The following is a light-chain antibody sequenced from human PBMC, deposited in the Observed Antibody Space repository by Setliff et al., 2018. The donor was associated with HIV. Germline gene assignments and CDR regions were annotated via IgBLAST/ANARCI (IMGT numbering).Light chain of an antibody. CDR1: NSNIGAEYD. J-gene: IGLJ3*02. V-gene: IGLV1-40*01. CDR3: QSYDSSLSGWV. CDR2: GNT. Sequence: QSALTQPPSVSGAPGQRVTISCTGSNSNIGAEYDVHWYQQLPGTAPKLLIFGNTNRASGVPDRFSGSRSGTSASLAITGLQAEDESDYFCQSYDSSLSGWVFGGGTKVTV.